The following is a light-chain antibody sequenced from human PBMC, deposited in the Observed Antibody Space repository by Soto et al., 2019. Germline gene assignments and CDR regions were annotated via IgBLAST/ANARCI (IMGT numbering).Light chain of an antibody. CDR3: LQYGGSTRT. CDR2: GAS. CDR1: QSVTTQ. V-gene: IGKV3-20*01. J-gene: IGKJ1*01. Sequence: IVLTQSPGTLSLSPGERATLSCRASQSVTTQLAWYQQKPGQAPRLMIHGASSRPTGVPDRITGSGSGTDFTLSISSLQPEDCARYYCLQYGGSTRTFGQGTKV.